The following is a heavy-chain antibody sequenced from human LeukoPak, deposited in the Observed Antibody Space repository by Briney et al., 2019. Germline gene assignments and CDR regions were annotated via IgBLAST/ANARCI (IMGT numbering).Heavy chain of an antibody. CDR3: GRDPNGDYVGAFDF. CDR1: GFPFRSFA. J-gene: IGHJ3*01. CDR2: IRGSGDGT. Sequence: GGSLRLSCAASGFPFRSFAMTWVRQAPGKGLEWVSSIRGSGDGTSYGDSVKGRFTMSRDNSKNTLYLQMNSLRVEDTAIYYCGRDPNGDYVGAFDFWGLGTLVTVSS. D-gene: IGHD4-17*01. V-gene: IGHV3-23*01.